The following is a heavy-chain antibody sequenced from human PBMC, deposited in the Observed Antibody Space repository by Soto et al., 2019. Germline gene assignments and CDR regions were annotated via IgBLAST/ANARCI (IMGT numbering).Heavy chain of an antibody. CDR3: ARSGGLARGCQHYYGMDV. J-gene: IGHJ6*02. Sequence: PETLSLPCTVSGSSISSYYRSWIRQTPGKGPERNGYIHYSGSTDYNATLKSRVTISVDTSKNQWSLKLSSVTAADTAVYYCARSGGLARGCQHYYGMDVWGQGTTVTVSS. D-gene: IGHD3-10*01. V-gene: IGHV4-59*01. CDR1: GSSISSYY. CDR2: IHYSGST.